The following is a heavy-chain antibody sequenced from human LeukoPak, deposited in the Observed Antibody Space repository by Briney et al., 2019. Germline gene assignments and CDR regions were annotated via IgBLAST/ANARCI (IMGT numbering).Heavy chain of an antibody. V-gene: IGHV1-69*01. CDR2: IIPIFGTA. J-gene: IGHJ6*02. Sequence: SVKVSFKASGGTFTSYAISWVRQAPGQGLEWMGGIIPIFGTANYAQKFQGRVTITADESTSTAYMELSSLRSEDTAVYYCARDLSWIQLWLPRPYYYYAMDFWGQGTTVTVSS. CDR3: ARDLSWIQLWLPRPYYYYAMDF. D-gene: IGHD5-18*01. CDR1: GGTFTSYA.